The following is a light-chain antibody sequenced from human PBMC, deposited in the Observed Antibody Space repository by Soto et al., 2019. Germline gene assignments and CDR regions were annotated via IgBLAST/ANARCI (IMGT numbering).Light chain of an antibody. Sequence: EIVLTQSPGTLSLSPGERATLSCRASQSVSNNYLAWYQQKPGQAPRLLIYGASNRATGIPDRFSGSGSGTDFTLTISSLQSEDFAVYYCHHYNNWPRTFGQGTKV. CDR1: QSVSNNY. CDR2: GAS. J-gene: IGKJ1*01. V-gene: IGKV3-20*01. CDR3: HHYNNWPRT.